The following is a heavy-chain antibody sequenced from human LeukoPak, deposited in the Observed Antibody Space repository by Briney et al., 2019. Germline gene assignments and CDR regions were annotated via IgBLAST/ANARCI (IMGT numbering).Heavy chain of an antibody. D-gene: IGHD2-2*01. CDR1: GFTFNNYA. V-gene: IGHV3-23*01. CDR3: AKDSLAIVVVPAAVDY. CDR2: ISGSGGST. J-gene: IGHJ4*02. Sequence: GGSLRLSCTAAGFTFNNYATSWVRQAPGKGLEWVSAISGSGGSTYYADSVKGRFTISRDNSKNTLYLQMNSLRAEDTAVYYCAKDSLAIVVVPAAVDYWGQGTLVTVSS.